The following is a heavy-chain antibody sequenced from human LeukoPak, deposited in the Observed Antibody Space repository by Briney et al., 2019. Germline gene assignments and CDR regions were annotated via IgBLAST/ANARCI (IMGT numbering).Heavy chain of an antibody. CDR2: IYDSGST. CDR1: GGSIRSYY. J-gene: IGHJ6*02. V-gene: IGHV4-59*01. D-gene: IGHD3-3*01. CDR3: ARDFRSGYPYYYYYGMDV. Sequence: PSETLSLTCIVSGGSIRSYYWSWIRQPPGKGLEWVGYIYDSGSTNYNPSLKSRVTISVDTSKNQFSLKLSSVAAADTAVYYCARDFRSGYPYYYYYGMDVWGQGTTVTVSS.